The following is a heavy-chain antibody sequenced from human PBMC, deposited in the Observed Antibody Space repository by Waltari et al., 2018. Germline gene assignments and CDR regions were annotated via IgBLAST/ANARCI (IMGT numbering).Heavy chain of an antibody. CDR3: ARQAQYCGGDCYPDY. V-gene: IGHV1-69*10. CDR2: IIPIHGIA. Sequence: QVQLVQSGAEVKKPGSSVKVSCKASGGTFSTYVIRWVRQAPGQGLEWVGGIIPIHGIANYAQRFQGRVTITADKSTSTAYMELSSLRSEDTAVYYCARQAQYCGGDCYPDYWGQGTLVTVSS. CDR1: GGTFSTYV. J-gene: IGHJ4*02. D-gene: IGHD2-21*02.